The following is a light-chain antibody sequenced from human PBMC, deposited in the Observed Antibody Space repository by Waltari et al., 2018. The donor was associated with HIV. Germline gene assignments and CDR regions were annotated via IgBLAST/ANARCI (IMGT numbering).Light chain of an antibody. J-gene: IGLJ1*01. CDR2: KDT. V-gene: IGLV3-25*03. CDR3: QSADTSYTSRV. CDR1: VIATHY. Sequence: SYELTHPHSVSVSPGQPARIPCSGVVIATHYAYWYQQKTGQAPVLVIYKDTERHSGIPERFTGASSGRTVTLTISGVQPDDEADYYCQSADTSYTSRVFGIGTKVTVL.